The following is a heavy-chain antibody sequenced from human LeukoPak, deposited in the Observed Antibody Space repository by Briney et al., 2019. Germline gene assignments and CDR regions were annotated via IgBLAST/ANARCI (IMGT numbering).Heavy chain of an antibody. CDR3: ARAAAAAGGQYFDY. Sequence: PSETLSLTYTVSGGSISTYYWSWIRQPAGKGLEWIGRIYTNENTNYNPSLRSRVTMSVDTSKNQFSLKLSSVTAADTAVYYCARAAAAAGGQYFDYWGQGTLVAVSS. CDR1: GGSISTYY. V-gene: IGHV4-4*07. D-gene: IGHD6-13*01. CDR2: IYTNENT. J-gene: IGHJ4*02.